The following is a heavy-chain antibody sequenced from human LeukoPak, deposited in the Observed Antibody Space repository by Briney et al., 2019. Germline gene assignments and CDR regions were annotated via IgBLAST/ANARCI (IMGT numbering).Heavy chain of an antibody. J-gene: IGHJ6*02. Sequence: GSLRLSCAASGFTVSSSYMSWVRQAPGKGLQWVSVIYSGGSTYYADSVKGRFTISRDNSKNTLYLQMNSLRAEDTAVYYCARGLAVAGYYYGMDVWGQGTTVTVSS. D-gene: IGHD6-19*01. CDR1: GFTVSSSY. CDR3: ARGLAVAGYYYGMDV. CDR2: IYSGGST. V-gene: IGHV3-53*01.